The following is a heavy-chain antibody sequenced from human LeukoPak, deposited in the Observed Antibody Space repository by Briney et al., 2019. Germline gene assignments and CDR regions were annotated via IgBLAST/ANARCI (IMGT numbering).Heavy chain of an antibody. Sequence: PGGSLRLSCAASGFTFSSYNMNWVRQAPGKGLEWVSAISGSGGSTYYADSVKGRFTISRDNSKNTLYLQMNSLRAEDTAVYYCAKAGGYNWNYYFDYWGQGTLVTVSS. CDR2: ISGSGGST. D-gene: IGHD1-7*01. V-gene: IGHV3-23*01. CDR3: AKAGGYNWNYYFDY. J-gene: IGHJ4*02. CDR1: GFTFSSYN.